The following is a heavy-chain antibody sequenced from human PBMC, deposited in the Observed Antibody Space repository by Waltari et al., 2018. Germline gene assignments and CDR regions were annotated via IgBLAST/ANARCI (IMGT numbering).Heavy chain of an antibody. D-gene: IGHD2-2*01. J-gene: IGHJ3*01. Sequence: EGQLAESGGGLVQPGGSLRLSCAASGFTFSSHWMHWVRQAPGKGLVWGSRVNVEGSAATYAASVRGRFTISRDNAKNTLYLQMNSLKVEDTAVYYCARESEFCSSSACNDGFDVWGQGTMVIVSS. CDR3: ARESEFCSSSACNDGFDV. V-gene: IGHV3-74*01. CDR1: GFTFSSHW. CDR2: VNVEGSAA.